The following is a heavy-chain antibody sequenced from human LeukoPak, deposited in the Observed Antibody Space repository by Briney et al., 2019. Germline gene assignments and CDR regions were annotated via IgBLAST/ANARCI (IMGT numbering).Heavy chain of an antibody. J-gene: IGHJ4*02. V-gene: IGHV3-23*01. D-gene: IGHD6-19*01. CDR2: ISGSDGST. CDR3: ARELAVAGTFDY. CDR1: GFTFSSYG. Sequence: GGSLRLSCAASGFTFSSYGMTWVRQAPGKGLEWVSGISGSDGSTYYSDSVKGRFTISKDNSKNTLYLQMNSLRAEDTAVYYCARELAVAGTFDYWGQGTLVTVSS.